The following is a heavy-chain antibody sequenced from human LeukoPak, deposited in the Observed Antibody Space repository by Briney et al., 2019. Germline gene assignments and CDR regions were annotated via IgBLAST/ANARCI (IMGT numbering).Heavy chain of an antibody. CDR2: FSRNGVTT. CDR3: ARGRRSGGITMIRGVKDRGWFDP. CDR1: GFKFRAFT. V-gene: IGHV3-43*01. Sequence: GGSLRLSCVGSGFKFRAFTMHWVRQAPGRGLEWVSLFSRNGVTTFYADSVRGRFTISRDDSKKMLYLQMNSLRPEDTALYYCARGRRSGGITMIRGVKDRGWFDPWGQGTLVTVSS. D-gene: IGHD3-10*01. J-gene: IGHJ5*02.